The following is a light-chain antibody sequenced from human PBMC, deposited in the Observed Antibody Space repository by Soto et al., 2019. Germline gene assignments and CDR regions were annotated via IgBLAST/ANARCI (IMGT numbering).Light chain of an antibody. CDR2: DAS. J-gene: IGKJ2*03. CDR1: QSVTNF. Sequence: DIQMTQSPSTLTASVGDRVTITCRASQSVTNFLAWYQQKPGKAPTLLIYDASTLEDGVPSRFRGSGSGTQFTLTISSVQPDDYATYYCQQYNDWSSRFGQGTKLEIK. V-gene: IGKV1-5*01. CDR3: QQYNDWSSR.